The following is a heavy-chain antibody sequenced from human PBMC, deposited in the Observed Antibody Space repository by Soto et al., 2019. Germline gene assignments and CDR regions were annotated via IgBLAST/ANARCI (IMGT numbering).Heavy chain of an antibody. CDR3: ARDLVSGSYDGMDV. CDR2: IYYSGST. D-gene: IGHD1-26*01. CDR1: GGSISSYY. Sequence: SETLSFTCTVSGGSISSYYWSWIRQPPGKGLEWIGYIYYSGSTNYNPSLKSRVTISVDTSKNQFSLKLSSVTAADTAVYYCARDLVSGSYDGMDVWGQGTTVTVSS. J-gene: IGHJ6*02. V-gene: IGHV4-59*01.